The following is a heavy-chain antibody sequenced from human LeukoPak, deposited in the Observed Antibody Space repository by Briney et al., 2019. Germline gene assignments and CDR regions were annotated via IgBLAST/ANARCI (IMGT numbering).Heavy chain of an antibody. V-gene: IGHV3-53*01. D-gene: IGHD2/OR15-2a*01. CDR3: AKDSWPRNGIYDAFDI. Sequence: PGGSLRLSCAASGFTVSSNYMTWVRQAPGKGLEWVSIIYSGGSTSYADSVKGRFTISRDNSKNTMSLYMNNLRPEDTALYYCAKDSWPRNGIYDAFDIWGQGTMVTVSS. J-gene: IGHJ3*02. CDR2: IYSGGST. CDR1: GFTVSSNY.